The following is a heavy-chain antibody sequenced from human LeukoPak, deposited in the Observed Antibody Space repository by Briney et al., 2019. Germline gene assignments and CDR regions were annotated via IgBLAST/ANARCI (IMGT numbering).Heavy chain of an antibody. CDR1: GGSFSGYY. J-gene: IGHJ4*02. D-gene: IGHD1-26*01. Sequence: SETLSLTCAVYGGSFSGYYWSWIRQPPGKGLEWIGEINHSGSTNYNPSLKSRVTISVDTSKNQFSLKLSSVTAADTAVYYCARRWLGDFDYWGQGTLVTVSS. CDR3: ARRWLGDFDY. CDR2: INHSGST. V-gene: IGHV4-34*01.